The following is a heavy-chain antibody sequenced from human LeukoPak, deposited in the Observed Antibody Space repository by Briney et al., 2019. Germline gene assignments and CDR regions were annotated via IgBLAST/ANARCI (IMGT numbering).Heavy chain of an antibody. Sequence: PSETLSLTCAVYGGSFSGYYWSWIRQPPGKGLEWIGEINHSGSTNYNPSLKSRVTISVDTSKNQFSLKLSSVTAADTAVYYCAGRLDIVVVPAAIPLDYWGQGTLVTVSS. CDR2: INHSGST. V-gene: IGHV4-34*01. D-gene: IGHD2-2*03. J-gene: IGHJ4*02. CDR3: AGRLDIVVVPAAIPLDY. CDR1: GGSFSGYY.